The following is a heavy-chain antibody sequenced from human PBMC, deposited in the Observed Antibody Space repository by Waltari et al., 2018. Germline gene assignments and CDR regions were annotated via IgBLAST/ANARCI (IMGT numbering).Heavy chain of an antibody. D-gene: IGHD3-22*01. J-gene: IGHJ3*02. CDR1: GFTFSSYA. V-gene: IGHV3-64*01. Sequence: EVQLVESGGGLVQPGGSLRLSCAASGFTFSSYAMHWVRQAPGKGLEYVSAISSNGGSTYYANSVKGRFTISRDNSKNTLYLQMGSLRAEDMAVYYCARVAYYYENWGAFDIWGQGTMVTVSS. CDR2: ISSNGGST. CDR3: ARVAYYYENWGAFDI.